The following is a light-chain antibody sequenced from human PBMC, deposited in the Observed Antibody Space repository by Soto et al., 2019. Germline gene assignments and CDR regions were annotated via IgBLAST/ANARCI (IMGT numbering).Light chain of an antibody. J-gene: IGKJ4*01. CDR3: QQYFAWPLT. Sequence: VMTQSPATLAVSPGERATLSCRASQSVNGALAWYQQRPGQAPRLLIFGATTRAADVPARFSGSGSGTDFTLTISSLQPDDFAVYYCQQYFAWPLTFGGGTKV. CDR2: GAT. CDR1: QSVNGA. V-gene: IGKV3-15*01.